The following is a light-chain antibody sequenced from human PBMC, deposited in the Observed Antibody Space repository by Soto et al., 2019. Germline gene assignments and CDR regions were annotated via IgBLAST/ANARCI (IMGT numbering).Light chain of an antibody. Sequence: EIVMTQSPATLSLSPGERATLSCRASPSVSSNLAWYQQKPGQAPRLLIYDASTRATGIPARFSGSGSGTEFTLAISRLQSEDFAVYYWQQYNNWWTFGQGTKVEIK. CDR2: DAS. J-gene: IGKJ1*01. V-gene: IGKV3-15*01. CDR3: QQYNNWWT. CDR1: PSVSSN.